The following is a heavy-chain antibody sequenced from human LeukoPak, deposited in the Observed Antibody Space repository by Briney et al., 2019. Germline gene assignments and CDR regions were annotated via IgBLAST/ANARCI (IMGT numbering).Heavy chain of an antibody. CDR1: GYTLRDLS. J-gene: IGHJ6*03. D-gene: IGHD2/OR15-2a*01. V-gene: IGHV1-24*01. Sequence: ASVKVSCKVSGYTLRDLSMHWVRQAPAKGLERMGVFDPEDGESIIAQKFQGRLTMIEDTSTDTAYMELSSLTSEDTAMYYCATGHCNTSSCYYYYMDVWGKGTTVTVSS. CDR2: FDPEDGES. CDR3: ATGHCNTSSCYYYYMDV.